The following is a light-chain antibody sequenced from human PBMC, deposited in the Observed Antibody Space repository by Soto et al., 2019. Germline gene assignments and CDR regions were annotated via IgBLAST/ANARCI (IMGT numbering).Light chain of an antibody. V-gene: IGKV3-11*01. CDR3: QQLKSYPQT. Sequence: TQSPSTLSASVGDRVTITCRASQSISSYLAWYQQKPGQAPRLLIYDASNRATGIPARFSGSGSGTDFTLTISSLQPEDFATYYCQQLKSYPQTFGQGTKVDIK. CDR2: DAS. J-gene: IGKJ1*01. CDR1: QSISSY.